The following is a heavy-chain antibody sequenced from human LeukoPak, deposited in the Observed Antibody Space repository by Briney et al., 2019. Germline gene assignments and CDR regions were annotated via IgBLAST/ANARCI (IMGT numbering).Heavy chain of an antibody. CDR2: ISSSGSTI. V-gene: IGHV3-48*03. D-gene: IGHD6-13*01. CDR3: AKDTVVAAGTFTFFDY. J-gene: IGHJ4*02. Sequence: GGSLRLSCAASGFTFSSYEMNWVRQAPGKGLEWVSYISSSGSTIYYADSVKGRFTISRDNAKNSLYLQMNSLRAEDTALYYCAKDTVVAAGTFTFFDYWGQGTLVTVSS. CDR1: GFTFSSYE.